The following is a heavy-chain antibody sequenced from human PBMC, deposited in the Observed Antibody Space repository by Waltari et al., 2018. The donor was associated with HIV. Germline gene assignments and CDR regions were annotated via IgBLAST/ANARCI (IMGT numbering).Heavy chain of an antibody. CDR3: ARDSAPGLAVDDDDGEFFYYGLDV. J-gene: IGHJ6*01. Sequence: QVHLEQWGPGLLRPSETLSLTCAVYGGSFSGYYWSWIRQSPGGGLEWIGEVNHVGRTINSPSRKGRVTVSVDTSKNQFSLTMRSVTAADTAVYYCARDSAPGLAVDDDDGEFFYYGLDVWGQGTTVTVSS. CDR2: VNHVGRT. D-gene: IGHD6-19*01. CDR1: GGSFSGYY. V-gene: IGHV4-34*01.